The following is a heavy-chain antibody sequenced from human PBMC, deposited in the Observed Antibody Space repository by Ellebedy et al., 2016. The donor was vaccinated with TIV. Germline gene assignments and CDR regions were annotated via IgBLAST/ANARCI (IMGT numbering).Heavy chain of an antibody. Sequence: GESLKISXAASGFTFSSYSMNWVRQAPGKGLEWVSSISSSSSYIYYADSVKGRFTISRDNAKNSLYLQMNSLRAEDTAVYYCAREASGWYYFDYWGQGTLVTVSS. CDR2: ISSSSSYI. CDR3: AREASGWYYFDY. D-gene: IGHD6-19*01. CDR1: GFTFSSYS. J-gene: IGHJ4*02. V-gene: IGHV3-21*01.